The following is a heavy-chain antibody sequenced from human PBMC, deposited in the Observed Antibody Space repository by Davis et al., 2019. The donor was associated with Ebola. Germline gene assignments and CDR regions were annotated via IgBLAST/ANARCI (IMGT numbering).Heavy chain of an antibody. CDR2: ISAGNGDT. CDR3: ARSNSWYRDI. V-gene: IGHV1-3*01. D-gene: IGHD6-13*01. J-gene: IGHJ4*02. Sequence: ASVKVSCKASGYLFPSYAIFWVRLAPGQRLEWMGSISAGNGDTEYSQKFQGRVTITRDTSANTAYLELSSLRSEDTAVHYCARSNSWYRDIWGQGTQVIVSS. CDR1: GYLFPSYA.